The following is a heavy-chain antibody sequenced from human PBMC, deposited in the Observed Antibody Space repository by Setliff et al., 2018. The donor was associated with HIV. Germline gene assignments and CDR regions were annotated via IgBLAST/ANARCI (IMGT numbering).Heavy chain of an antibody. CDR3: ASSSPRFSGSYFDY. D-gene: IGHD1-26*01. CDR2: MYTSGNT. Sequence: SETLSLTCTVSGGSISSGSYYWNWIRQPAGKGLEWIGRMYTSGNTNSNPSLKRRVTISVDTSKNQFSLKLSSVTAADTAVYYCASSSPRFSGSYFDYWGQGTLVTV. V-gene: IGHV4-61*02. J-gene: IGHJ4*02. CDR1: GGSISSGSYY.